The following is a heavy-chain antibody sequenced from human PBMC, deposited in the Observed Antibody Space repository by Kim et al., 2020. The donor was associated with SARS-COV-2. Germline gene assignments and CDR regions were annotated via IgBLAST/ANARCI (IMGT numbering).Heavy chain of an antibody. J-gene: IGHJ4*02. D-gene: IGHD2-2*01. Sequence: GGSLRLSCAASGFTFSSYSMNWVRQAPGKGLEWVSYISSSSSTIYYADSVKGRFTISRDNAKNSLYLQMNSLRDEDTTVYYCARDDVVVPAAMPFDYWGQGTLVTVSS. CDR3: ARDDVVVPAAMPFDY. CDR1: GFTFSSYS. V-gene: IGHV3-48*02. CDR2: ISSSSSTI.